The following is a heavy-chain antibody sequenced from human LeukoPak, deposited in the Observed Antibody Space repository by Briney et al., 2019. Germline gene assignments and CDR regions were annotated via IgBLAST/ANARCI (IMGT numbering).Heavy chain of an antibody. CDR3: TTHQGYYDSSVYYLDAFDI. Sequence: GGSLTLSRAASGFTFSNAWMSWLRQAPGKGLEWVGRIKSKTHGGTADYAAHVKGRFTISRDDSKNTLYLQMNSLKTEDTAVYYCTTHQGYYDSSVYYLDAFDIWGQGTMVTVSS. D-gene: IGHD3-22*01. CDR1: GFTFSNAW. CDR2: IKSKTHGGTA. J-gene: IGHJ3*02. V-gene: IGHV3-15*01.